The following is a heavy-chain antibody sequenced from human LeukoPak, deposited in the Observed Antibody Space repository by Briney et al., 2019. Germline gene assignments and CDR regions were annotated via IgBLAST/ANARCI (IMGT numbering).Heavy chain of an antibody. J-gene: IGHJ4*02. CDR1: GGSISSGDYY. Sequence: PSETLSLTCTVSGGSISSGDYYWSWIRQPPGKGLEYIGYIYYSGSTYYNPSLKSRVTISVDTSKNQFSLKLSSVTAADTAVYYCARGRVYYYDSSGYYATRPNFDYWGQGTLVTVSS. CDR2: IYYSGST. D-gene: IGHD3-22*01. V-gene: IGHV4-30-4*01. CDR3: ARGRVYYYDSSGYYATRPNFDY.